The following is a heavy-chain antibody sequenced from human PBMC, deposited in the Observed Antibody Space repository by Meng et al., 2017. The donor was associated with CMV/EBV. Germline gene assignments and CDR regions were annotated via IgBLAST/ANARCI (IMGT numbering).Heavy chain of an antibody. D-gene: IGHD1-26*01. CDR2: IKQDGSEK. Sequence: GGSLRLSCAASGFTFSSYGMHWVRQAPGKGLEWVANIKQDGSEKYYVDSVKGRFTISRDNAKNSLYLQMNSLRAEDTAVYYCARDPPYSGAFDIWGQGTMVTVSS. CDR1: GFTFSSYG. J-gene: IGHJ3*02. CDR3: ARDPPYSGAFDI. V-gene: IGHV3-7*01.